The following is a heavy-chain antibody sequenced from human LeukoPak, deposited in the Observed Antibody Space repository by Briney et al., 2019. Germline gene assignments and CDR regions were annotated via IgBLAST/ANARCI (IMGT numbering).Heavy chain of an antibody. CDR1: GYTFTGYY. CDR3: AREGTRMVRGVIDY. Sequence: ASVKVSCKASGYTFTGYYVHWVRQAPGQGLEWMGWINPNSGGTNYAQKFQGRVTMTRDTSISTAYMELSRLRSDDTAVYYCAREGTRMVRGVIDYWGQGTLVTVSS. D-gene: IGHD3-10*01. V-gene: IGHV1-2*02. J-gene: IGHJ4*02. CDR2: INPNSGGT.